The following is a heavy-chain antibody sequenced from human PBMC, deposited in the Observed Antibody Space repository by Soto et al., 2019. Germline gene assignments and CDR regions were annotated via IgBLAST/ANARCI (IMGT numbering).Heavy chain of an antibody. D-gene: IGHD3-16*01. V-gene: IGHV4-30-4*01. CDR2: IYYSGNT. CDR1: GGSTSSDNY. CDR3: AREGGESSDGLYYLDS. J-gene: IGHJ4*02. Sequence: SETLSLTCTVSGGSTSSDNYWSWIRQPPGKGLEWIGHIYYSGNTDYNPSLKSRLAISIDTSKNQFSLKLSSVTAADTAVYFCAREGGESSDGLYYLDSWGQGSLVTVSS.